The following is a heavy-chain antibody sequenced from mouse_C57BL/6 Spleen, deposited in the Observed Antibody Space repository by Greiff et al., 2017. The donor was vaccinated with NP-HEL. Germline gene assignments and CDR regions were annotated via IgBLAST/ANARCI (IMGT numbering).Heavy chain of an antibody. Sequence: EVRLVESGGGLVQPGGSLSLSCAASGFTFTDYYMSWVRQPPGKALEWLGFIRNKANGYTTEYSASVKGRFTISRDNSQSILYLQMNALRAEESATYYCARYFDYGYAMDYWGQGTSVTVSS. J-gene: IGHJ4*01. CDR3: ARYFDYGYAMDY. V-gene: IGHV7-3*01. CDR2: IRNKANGYTT. D-gene: IGHD2-4*01. CDR1: GFTFTDYY.